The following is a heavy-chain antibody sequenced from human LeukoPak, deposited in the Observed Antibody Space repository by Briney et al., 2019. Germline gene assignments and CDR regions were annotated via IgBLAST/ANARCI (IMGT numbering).Heavy chain of an antibody. CDR3: AKEENYYDSSGYRHNAY. V-gene: IGHV3-23*01. J-gene: IGHJ4*02. D-gene: IGHD3-22*01. Sequence: GGSLRLFCAASGFTFSSYAMSWVRQAPGKGLEWVSAFCGSGGRTYYADSVKGRFTLCRDNSKNTLYLQMNSLRAENTAVYYCAKEENYYDSSGYRHNAYWGQGTLVTGSS. CDR1: GFTFSSYA. CDR2: FCGSGGRT.